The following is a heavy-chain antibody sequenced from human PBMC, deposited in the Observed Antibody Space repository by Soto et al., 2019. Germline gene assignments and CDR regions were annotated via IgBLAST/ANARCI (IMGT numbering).Heavy chain of an antibody. CDR1: GFTFSSYG. CDR2: ISYDGSNK. D-gene: IGHD3-22*01. V-gene: IGHV3-30*18. Sequence: QVQLVESGGGVVQPGRSLRLSCAASGFTFSSYGMHWVRQAPGKGLEWVAVISYDGSNKYYADSVKGRFTISRDNSKNTLYLQMNSLRAEDTAVYYCAKEGHGENYYDSSGTFDYWGQGTLVTVSS. J-gene: IGHJ4*02. CDR3: AKEGHGENYYDSSGTFDY.